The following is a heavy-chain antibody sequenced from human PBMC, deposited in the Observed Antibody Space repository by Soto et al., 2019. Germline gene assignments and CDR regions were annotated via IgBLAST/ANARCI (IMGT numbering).Heavy chain of an antibody. Sequence: QVHLVQSGAEVRRPASSVKVSCRFSGATFKTESVNWVRQAPGQGLQWMGNTLPIFDSAVYAPRFQDRVTITADQATNTAYMELSNLTSHDTAVYFCARGHEYGGNSDAFDIWGQGTVVIVSS. D-gene: IGHD4-17*01. CDR2: TLPIFDSA. CDR3: ARGHEYGGNSDAFDI. V-gene: IGHV1-69*13. J-gene: IGHJ3*02. CDR1: GATFKTES.